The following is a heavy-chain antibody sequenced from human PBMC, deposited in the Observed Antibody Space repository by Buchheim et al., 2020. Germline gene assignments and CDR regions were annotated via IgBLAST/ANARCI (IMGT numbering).Heavy chain of an antibody. CDR1: GYTFTSYY. D-gene: IGHD3-3*01. J-gene: IGHJ5*02. CDR2: INPSGGST. V-gene: IGHV1-46*01. CDR3: ARDPSRTGPGFWSGYLEYNWFDP. Sequence: QVQLVQSGAEVKKPGASVKVSCKASGYTFTSYYMHWVRQAPGQGLEWMGIINPSGGSTSYAQKFQGRGTITRDTSTSTGYMELSSLRSEDTAVYYCARDPSRTGPGFWSGYLEYNWFDPWGQGTL.